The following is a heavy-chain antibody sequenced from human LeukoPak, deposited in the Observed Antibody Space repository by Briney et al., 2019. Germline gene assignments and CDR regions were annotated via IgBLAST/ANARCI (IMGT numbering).Heavy chain of an antibody. CDR2: IYYSGST. CDR1: GGSISSYY. D-gene: IGHD2-2*01. CDR3: ARENSCLLDAFDI. Sequence: PSETPSLTCTVSGGSISSYYWSWIRQPPGKGLEWIGYIYYSGSTNYNPSLKSRVTISVDTSKNQFSLKLSSVTAADTAVYYCARENSCLLDAFDIWGQGTMVTVSS. V-gene: IGHV4-59*01. J-gene: IGHJ3*02.